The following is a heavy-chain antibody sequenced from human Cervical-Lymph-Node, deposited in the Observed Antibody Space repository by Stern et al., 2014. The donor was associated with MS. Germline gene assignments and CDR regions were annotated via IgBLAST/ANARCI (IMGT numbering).Heavy chain of an antibody. J-gene: IGHJ4*02. Sequence: VQLVESGAEVKKPGASVKVSCKASGYTFTSYGISWVRQGPGQGLEWMGWIRAYNGNTNYAQKLQGRVTMTTDTSTSTAYMELRSLRSDDTAVYYCARDAFTFRFGGSYLDYWGQGTLVTVSS. D-gene: IGHD1-26*01. V-gene: IGHV1-18*01. CDR2: IRAYNGNT. CDR3: ARDAFTFRFGGSYLDY. CDR1: GYTFTSYG.